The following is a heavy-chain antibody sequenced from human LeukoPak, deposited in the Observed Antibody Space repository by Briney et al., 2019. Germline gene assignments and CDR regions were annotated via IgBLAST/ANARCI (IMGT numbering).Heavy chain of an antibody. CDR3: AKDGAAWDLRGELY. CDR2: ISYDGSNK. J-gene: IGHJ4*02. CDR1: GFTFSSYG. D-gene: IGHD1-7*01. Sequence: GWSLRLSCAASGFTFSSYGMHWVRQAPGTGLEWVAVISYDGSNKYYADSVKGRFTISRDNSKNTLYLQMNSLRAEDTAVYYCAKDGAAWDLRGELYWGQGTLVTVSS. V-gene: IGHV3-30*18.